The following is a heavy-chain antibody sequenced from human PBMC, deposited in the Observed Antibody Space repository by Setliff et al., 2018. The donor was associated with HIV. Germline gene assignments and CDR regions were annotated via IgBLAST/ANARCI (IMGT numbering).Heavy chain of an antibody. Sequence: GGSLRLSCAASGFTFSSYAMSWVRQAPGKGLEWVSAISGSGGSTYYADSVKGRFTISRDNSKNTLYLQMSGLRAEDTAVYYCARSHDYGDDRRLDYWGQGTLVTVS. CDR1: GFTFSSYA. CDR2: ISGSGGST. J-gene: IGHJ4*02. V-gene: IGHV3-23*01. D-gene: IGHD4-17*01. CDR3: ARSHDYGDDRRLDY.